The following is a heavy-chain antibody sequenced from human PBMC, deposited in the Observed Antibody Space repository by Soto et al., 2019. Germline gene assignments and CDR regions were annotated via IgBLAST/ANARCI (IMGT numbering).Heavy chain of an antibody. CDR3: ARDGSGAAANPYFDY. CDR2: ISTSSTYR. V-gene: IGHV3-21*04. J-gene: IGHJ4*02. Sequence: GSLRLSCXASGFTFSSYTMHWVRQAPGKGLEWVSSISTSSTYRYIADSVTGRFTISRDNAQNSLYLQMTSLRAEDTAVYYCARDGSGAAANPYFDYWGQGTLVTVSS. D-gene: IGHD2-2*01. CDR1: GFTFSSYT.